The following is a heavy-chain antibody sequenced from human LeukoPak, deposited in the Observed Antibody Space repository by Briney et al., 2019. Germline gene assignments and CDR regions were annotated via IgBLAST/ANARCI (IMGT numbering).Heavy chain of an antibody. V-gene: IGHV3-64*01. CDR3: AKLDGMGGLAY. Sequence: GGSPRLSCAASGFSFSRFPIHWVRQAPGKGLEYVSGITNNGGSTYYANSVKGRFTISRDNSKNTLYLQMGSLRAEDMAVYYCAKLDGMGGLAYWGQGTLVTVSS. CDR1: GFSFSRFP. CDR2: ITNNGGST. J-gene: IGHJ4*02. D-gene: IGHD1-26*01.